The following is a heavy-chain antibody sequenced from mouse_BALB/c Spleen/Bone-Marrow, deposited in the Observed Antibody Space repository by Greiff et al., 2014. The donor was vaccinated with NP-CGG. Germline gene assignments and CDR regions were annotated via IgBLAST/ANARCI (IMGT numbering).Heavy chain of an antibody. CDR3: ARHAYYDQTEVSFIY. D-gene: IGHD2-4*01. V-gene: IGHV5-9-2*01. J-gene: IGHJ3*01. Sequence: VQLKESGGGLGKSGGALKLSCAASGFTFSNYGMSWVRPTPEKRLEGGATLSGGGSYTFYSDSVKGRFTISRDKAKNNLYLQLSSLRSEDTAVYYCARHAYYDQTEVSFIYWGQGTLVTVSA. CDR1: GFTFSNYG. CDR2: LSGGGSYT.